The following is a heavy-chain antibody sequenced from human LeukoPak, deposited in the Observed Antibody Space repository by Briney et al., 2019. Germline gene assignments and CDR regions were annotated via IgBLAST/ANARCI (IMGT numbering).Heavy chain of an antibody. J-gene: IGHJ5*02. CDR1: GGSISSYY. Sequence: SETLSLTCTVSGGSISSYYWSWIRQPPGKGLEWIGYIYYSGSTNYNPSLKSRVTMSVDTSKNQFSLKLNSVTAADMAVYYCARGRYSRPLGWFDPWGQGTLVTVSS. CDR3: ARGRYSRPLGWFDP. CDR2: IYYSGST. D-gene: IGHD1-14*01. V-gene: IGHV4-59*12.